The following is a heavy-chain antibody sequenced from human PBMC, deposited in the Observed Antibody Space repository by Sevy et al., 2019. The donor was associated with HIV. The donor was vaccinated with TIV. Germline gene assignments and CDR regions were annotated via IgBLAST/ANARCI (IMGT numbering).Heavy chain of an antibody. CDR3: ARPYGSGSWEAFDL. D-gene: IGHD3-10*01. J-gene: IGHJ3*01. CDR1: GFTFSTYP. Sequence: LSLTCAASGFTFSTYPMNWVRQAPGKGLEWVSSISFSSNYIYYADSVKGRFTIFRDNAKNSVYLQMNSLRVEDTAVYYCARPYGSGSWEAFDLWGQWTLVTVSS. CDR2: ISFSSNYI. V-gene: IGHV3-21*01.